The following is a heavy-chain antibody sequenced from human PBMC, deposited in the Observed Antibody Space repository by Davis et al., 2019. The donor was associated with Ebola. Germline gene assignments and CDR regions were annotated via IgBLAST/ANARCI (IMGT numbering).Heavy chain of an antibody. CDR2: STSSGSYS. J-gene: IGHJ5*02. Sequence: GESLKISCAASGFTLSDYYMMWIRQAPGKGLEWVSYSTSSGSYSNYADSVKGRFTLSRDNTKNSLSLQMNSLRPEDTAVYYCARIRRTFYYNSNEIKWFDPWGQGTLVTVSA. CDR1: GFTLSDYY. V-gene: IGHV3-11*06. D-gene: IGHD3-22*01. CDR3: ARIRRTFYYNSNEIKWFDP.